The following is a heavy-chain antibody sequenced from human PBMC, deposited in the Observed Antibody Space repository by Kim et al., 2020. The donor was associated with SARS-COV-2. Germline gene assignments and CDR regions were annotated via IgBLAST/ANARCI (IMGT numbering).Heavy chain of an antibody. V-gene: IGHV4-59*13. Sequence: SETLSLTCTVSGGSISSYYWSWIRQPPGKGLEWIGYIYYSGSTNYNPSLKSRVTISVDTSKNQFSLKLSSVTAADTAVYYCAYSVAAVGGYYGMDVWGQGTTVTVSS. D-gene: IGHD6-19*01. J-gene: IGHJ6*02. CDR3: AYSVAAVGGYYGMDV. CDR2: IYYSGST. CDR1: GGSISSYY.